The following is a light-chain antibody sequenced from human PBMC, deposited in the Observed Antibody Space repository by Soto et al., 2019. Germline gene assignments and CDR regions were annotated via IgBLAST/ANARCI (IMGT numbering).Light chain of an antibody. CDR1: QRISSSY. Sequence: EVVLTQSPGTLSLSPGQRATLSCRASQRISSSYLGWYQQKPGQAPRLLIYGASSRATGIPDRFSGSGSGTDFTLTITRLEPEDFAVYYCQQYGTSPITFGQGTRLEMK. J-gene: IGKJ5*01. V-gene: IGKV3-20*01. CDR2: GAS. CDR3: QQYGTSPIT.